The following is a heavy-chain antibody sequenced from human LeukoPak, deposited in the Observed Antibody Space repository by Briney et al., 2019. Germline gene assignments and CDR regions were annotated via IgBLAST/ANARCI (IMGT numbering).Heavy chain of an antibody. CDR3: ARSVVPAARLNWFDP. V-gene: IGHV4-59*01. CDR1: GGSISSYY. CDR2: IYYSGST. J-gene: IGHJ5*02. D-gene: IGHD2-2*01. Sequence: SETLSLTCTVSGGSISSYYWSWIRQPPGKGLEWIGYIYYSGSTNYNPSLKSRVTISVDTSKNQFSLKLSSVTAADTAVYYCARSVVPAARLNWFDPWGQGTLVTVSS.